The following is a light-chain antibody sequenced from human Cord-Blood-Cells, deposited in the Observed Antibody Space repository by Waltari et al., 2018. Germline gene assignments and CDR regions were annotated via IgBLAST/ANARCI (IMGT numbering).Light chain of an antibody. Sequence: DIQMTQSPSSLPASVGDSVTLTCRASQSISSYLNWYQQKPGKAPKLLIYAASSLQSGVPSRFSGSGSGTDFTLTISSLQPEDFATYYCQQSYSTPFTFGPGTKVDIK. V-gene: IGKV1-39*01. CDR3: QQSYSTPFT. CDR1: QSISSY. J-gene: IGKJ3*01. CDR2: AAS.